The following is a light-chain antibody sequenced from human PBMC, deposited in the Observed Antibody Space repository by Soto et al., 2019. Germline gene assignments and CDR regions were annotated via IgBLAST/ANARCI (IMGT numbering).Light chain of an antibody. V-gene: IGKV1-5*03. CDR3: QQYNSYWT. CDR1: QSISSW. Sequence: DIQMTQSPSTLSASVGDRVTITCRASQSISSWLAWYQQKPGKAPKLLIYKASSLESGVPSRFSGSGSGTEFTLTISGLQPDDFATYYCQQYNSYWTFGQGTKV. CDR2: KAS. J-gene: IGKJ1*01.